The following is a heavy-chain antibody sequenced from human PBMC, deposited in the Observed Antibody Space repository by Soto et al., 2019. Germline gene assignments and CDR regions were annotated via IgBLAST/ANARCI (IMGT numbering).Heavy chain of an antibody. V-gene: IGHV3-23*01. CDR3: AKVFQPHDAQQRSGWYGTPGY. Sequence: GGSLRLSCAASGFTFSSYAMSWVRQAPGKGLEWVSAISGSGGSTYYADSVKGRFTISRDNSKNTLYLQMNSLRAEDTAIYYCAKVFQPHDAQQRSGWYGTPGYWGQGTLVTVSS. J-gene: IGHJ4*02. D-gene: IGHD6-19*01. CDR1: GFTFSSYA. CDR2: ISGSGGST.